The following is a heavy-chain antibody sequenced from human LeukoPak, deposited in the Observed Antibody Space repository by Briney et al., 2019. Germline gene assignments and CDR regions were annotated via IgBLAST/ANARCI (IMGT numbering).Heavy chain of an antibody. CDR2: MNLNSGDT. Sequence: ASVKVSCKASGYTFSSHDIYWVRQAPGQGLEWMGWMNLNSGDTYYAQNFQGRFSITSDTSKSTTYMDLASLAPEDTAVYYDYWGQGTLITVSS. CDR3: Y. CDR1: GYTFSSHD. V-gene: IGHV1-8*01. J-gene: IGHJ4*02.